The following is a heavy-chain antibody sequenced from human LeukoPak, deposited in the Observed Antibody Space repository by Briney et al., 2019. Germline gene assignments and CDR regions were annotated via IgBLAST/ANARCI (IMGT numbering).Heavy chain of an antibody. CDR3: ARGWVPAGDAFDI. V-gene: IGHV5-51*01. D-gene: IGHD2-2*01. Sequence: GESLKISCKGSAYSSTSYWIGWVRQMPGKSLQWMGIIYPGDSDTRYSPSFQGQVTISADKSISTDYLQWSSLKASDTAMYYCARGWVPAGDAFDIWGQGTMVTVSS. CDR2: IYPGDSDT. CDR1: AYSSTSYW. J-gene: IGHJ3*02.